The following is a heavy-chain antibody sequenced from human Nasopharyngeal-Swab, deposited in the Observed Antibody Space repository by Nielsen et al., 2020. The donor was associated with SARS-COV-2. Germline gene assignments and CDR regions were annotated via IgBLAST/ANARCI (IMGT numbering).Heavy chain of an antibody. CDR2: INADGSST. D-gene: IGHD4-17*01. J-gene: IGHJ4*02. CDR1: GFTFSSYW. CDR3: AKDGDHGDFTVGIDS. V-gene: IGHV3-74*03. Sequence: GESLKISCAASGFTFSSYWMHWVRQAPGEGLVWVSRINADGSSTTYADSLKGRFTISRDNAKNSLYLQMNSLRTEDTAFYYCAKDGDHGDFTVGIDSWGQGTLVTVSS.